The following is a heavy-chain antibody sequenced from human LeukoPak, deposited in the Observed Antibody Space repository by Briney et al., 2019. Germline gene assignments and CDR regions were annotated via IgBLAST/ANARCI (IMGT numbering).Heavy chain of an antibody. V-gene: IGHV3-73*01. CDR2: IRSKANSYVT. CDR3: TRHAHDFWSGYYMYWFDP. D-gene: IGHD3-3*01. J-gene: IGHJ5*02. CDR1: GFTFSGSA. Sequence: GGSLRLSCAASGFTFSGSAMRWVRQASGKGLEWVGRIRSKANSYVTAYAASVKGRFTISRDDSKNTVYLQMNSLKTEDTAVYYCTRHAHDFWSGYYMYWFDPWGQGTLVTVSS.